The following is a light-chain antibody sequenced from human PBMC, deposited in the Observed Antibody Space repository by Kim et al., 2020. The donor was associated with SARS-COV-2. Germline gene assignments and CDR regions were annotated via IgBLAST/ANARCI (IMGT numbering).Light chain of an antibody. J-gene: IGKJ4*01. CDR1: QSVGTS. CDR3: RQRSDWPLT. CDR2: DAS. V-gene: IGKV3-11*01. Sequence: EIVLTQSPATLSLSPGERASLTCRASQSVGTSLVWYQQKVGQAPRLLIYDASKRATDIPAKFSGSGSGTDFTLTISILESEDFAVYYCRQRSDWPLTFGGGTKVDIK.